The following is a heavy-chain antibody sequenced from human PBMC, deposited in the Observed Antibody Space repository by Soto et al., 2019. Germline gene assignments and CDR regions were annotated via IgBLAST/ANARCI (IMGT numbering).Heavy chain of an antibody. D-gene: IGHD3-3*01. CDR1: GFTFGDYA. V-gene: IGHV3-49*03. Sequence: GGSLRLSCTASGFTFGDYAMSWFRQAPGKGLEWVGFIRSKGYGGTTEHAASVKGRFTISRDDSKSIAYLQMNSLKTEDTAVYYCTRVYDYDFWSGYRKSYYYYYMDVWGKGTTVTVSS. CDR3: TRVYDYDFWSGYRKSYYYYYMDV. CDR2: IRSKGYGGTT. J-gene: IGHJ6*03.